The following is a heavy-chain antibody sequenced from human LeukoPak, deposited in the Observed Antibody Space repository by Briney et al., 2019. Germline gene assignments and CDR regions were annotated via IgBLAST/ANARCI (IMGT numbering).Heavy chain of an antibody. CDR1: GYTFTGYY. CDR2: INPNSGGT. Sequence: ASVKVSCKASGYTFTGYYMHWVRQAPGQGLEWMGWINPNSGGTSYAQKFQGWVTMTRDTSISTAYMELSRLRSDDTAVYYCARAMGQWLVHFDYWGQGTLVTVSS. V-gene: IGHV1-2*04. D-gene: IGHD6-19*01. CDR3: ARAMGQWLVHFDY. J-gene: IGHJ4*02.